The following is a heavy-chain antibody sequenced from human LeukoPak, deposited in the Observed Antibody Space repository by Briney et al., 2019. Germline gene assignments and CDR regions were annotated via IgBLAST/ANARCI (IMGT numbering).Heavy chain of an antibody. Sequence: PSETLSLTCTVSGASITSHHWSWIRQTPGKGLEWIAYLYDTVGTKDNPSLKSRLTLSADTSKNQFSLRLSSVTAAVTAVYYCATIKRGSIFGYFDFWGQGIKVTVSS. CDR3: ATIKRGSIFGYFDF. J-gene: IGHJ4*02. CDR1: GASITSHH. D-gene: IGHD5-18*01. CDR2: LYDTVGT. V-gene: IGHV4-59*11.